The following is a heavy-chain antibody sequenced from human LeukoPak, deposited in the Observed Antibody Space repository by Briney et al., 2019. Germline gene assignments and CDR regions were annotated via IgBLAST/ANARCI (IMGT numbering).Heavy chain of an antibody. D-gene: IGHD3-10*01. CDR1: GGSISSYY. J-gene: IGHJ3*02. CDR3: AGGFWAFDI. CDR2: IYYSGST. V-gene: IGHV4-59*01. Sequence: SETLSFTCTVSGGSISSYYWSWIRQPPGKGLEWIGYIYYSGSTNYNPSLKSRVTISVDTSKNQFSLKLSSVTTADTAVYYCAGGFWAFDIWGQGTMVTVSS.